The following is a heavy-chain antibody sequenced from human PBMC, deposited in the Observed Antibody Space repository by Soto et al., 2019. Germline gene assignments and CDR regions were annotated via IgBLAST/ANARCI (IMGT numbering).Heavy chain of an antibody. V-gene: IGHV4-61*01. Sequence: SETLSLTCTVSGGSVSSGSYYWSWIRQPPGKGLEWIGYMYYTGSSHYKPSLKSRVSITGDTSKNQFSLWLTSVIAADTAVYYCARESGYGDYDFWGQGTLVTVSS. CDR3: ARESGYGDYDF. CDR1: GGSVSSGSYY. J-gene: IGHJ4*02. D-gene: IGHD4-17*01. CDR2: MYYTGSS.